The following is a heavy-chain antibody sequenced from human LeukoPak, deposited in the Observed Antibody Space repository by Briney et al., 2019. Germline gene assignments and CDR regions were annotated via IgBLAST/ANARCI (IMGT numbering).Heavy chain of an antibody. D-gene: IGHD6-13*01. V-gene: IGHV1-18*01. CDR1: GYTFTSYG. J-gene: IGHJ4*02. Sequence: GASVKVSCKASGYTFTSYGISWVRQAPGQGLEWMGWISAYNGNTNYAQKFQGRVTMTRDTSISTAYMELSRLRSDDTAVYYCAQELNSGYDSSSWYYFDYWGQGTLVTVSS. CDR3: AQELNSGYDSSSWYYFDY. CDR2: ISAYNGNT.